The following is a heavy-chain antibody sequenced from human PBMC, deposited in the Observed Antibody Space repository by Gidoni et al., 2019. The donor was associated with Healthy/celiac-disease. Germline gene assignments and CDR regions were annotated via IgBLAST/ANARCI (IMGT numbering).Heavy chain of an antibody. CDR3: ARDFPLNYDYIWGSYIDY. D-gene: IGHD3-16*01. V-gene: IGHV3-33*01. CDR1: GFPFSRYG. J-gene: IGHJ4*02. CDR2: IWYDGSNK. Sequence: GFSSLLSCAASGFPFSRYGMHWVRQAPGKGLEWVAVIWYDGSNKYYADSVKGRFTISRDNSKNTLYLKMNSLRAEDTAVYYCARDFPLNYDYIWGSYIDYWGQGTLVTVSS.